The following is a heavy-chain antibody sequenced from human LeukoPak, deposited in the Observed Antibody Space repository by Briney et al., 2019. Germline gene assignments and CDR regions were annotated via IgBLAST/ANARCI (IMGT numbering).Heavy chain of an antibody. CDR1: GGSISSSSYY. D-gene: IGHD3-3*01. CDR2: IYHSGST. CDR3: ARGKSYDFWSGSLYYFDY. Sequence: SETLSLTCTVSGGSISSSSYYWGWIRQPPGKGLEWIGYIYHSGSTYYNPSLKSRVTISVDRSKNQFSLKLSSVTAADTAVYYCARGKSYDFWSGSLYYFDYWGQGTLVTVSS. V-gene: IGHV4-39*07. J-gene: IGHJ4*02.